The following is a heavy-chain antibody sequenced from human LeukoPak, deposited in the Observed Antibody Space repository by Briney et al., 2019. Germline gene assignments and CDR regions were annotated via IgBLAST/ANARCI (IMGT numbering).Heavy chain of an antibody. D-gene: IGHD6-13*01. Sequence: PGGSLRLSCAASGFTFSTYNMVWVRQAPGEGLEWVSSISSSSSYIYYADSVKGRFTISRDNAKNSLFLQMNSLRAEDTAVYYCARYSGRHDRSFDSGGQGTLVTVSA. CDR2: ISSSSSYI. CDR1: GFTFSTYN. V-gene: IGHV3-21*01. J-gene: IGHJ4*02. CDR3: ARYSGRHDRSFDS.